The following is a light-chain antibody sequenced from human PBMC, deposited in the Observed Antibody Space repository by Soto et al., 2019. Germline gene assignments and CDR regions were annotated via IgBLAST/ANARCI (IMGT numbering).Light chain of an antibody. CDR1: SSDVGTYDL. CDR3: CSFACSNSWV. CDR2: EAT. V-gene: IGLV2-23*01. J-gene: IGLJ3*02. Sequence: QSVLTQPASVSGSPGQSITISCTGTSSDVGTYDLVSWYQHHPGAAPKLMIYEATRRPSGISNRFSGSKSGNTASLTISGLQAEDEADYYCCSFACSNSWVFGGGTKLTVL.